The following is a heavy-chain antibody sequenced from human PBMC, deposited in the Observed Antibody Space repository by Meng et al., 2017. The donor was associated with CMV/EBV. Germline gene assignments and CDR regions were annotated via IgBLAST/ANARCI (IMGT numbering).Heavy chain of an antibody. D-gene: IGHD2-2*01. V-gene: IGHV4-59*01. CDR1: GGSISSYY. Sequence: HVHLQESVSGLVKPSETLSLTCTVSGGSISSYYWSWIRQPPEKGLGWIAYIYYSGSTNYNPSLKSRVTIPVDTSKNQFSPKLSSVTAADTAVYYCASVGSTTPYFDYLGQGTLVTVSS. CDR2: IYYSGST. CDR3: ASVGSTTPYFDY. J-gene: IGHJ4*02.